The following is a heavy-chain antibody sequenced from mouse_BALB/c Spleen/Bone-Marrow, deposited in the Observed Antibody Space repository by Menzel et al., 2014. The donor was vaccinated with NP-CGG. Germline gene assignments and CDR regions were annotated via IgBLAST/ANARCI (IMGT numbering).Heavy chain of an antibody. CDR1: GFNIKDTY. Sequence: EVQLQQSGAELVKPGASVKLSCTASGFNIKDTYMHWVKQRPDQGLEWIGRIDPANGSTKYDPKFQGKATITADASSNTAYLQLSSLTSEDTAVYYCAGDGAYWGQGTLVTVSA. D-gene: IGHD3-3*01. J-gene: IGHJ3*01. CDR3: AGDGAY. CDR2: IDPANGST. V-gene: IGHV14-3*02.